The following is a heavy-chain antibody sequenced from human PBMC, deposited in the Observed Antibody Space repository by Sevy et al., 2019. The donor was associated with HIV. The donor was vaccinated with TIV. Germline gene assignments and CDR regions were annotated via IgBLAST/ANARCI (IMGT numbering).Heavy chain of an antibody. CDR3: AKDINRGCDGINCYPYYYYFYGLDV. J-gene: IGHJ6*02. V-gene: IGHV3-9*01. CDR1: GFPFNDHA. Sequence: GGSLRLSCAASGFPFNDHAMHWVRQVPGKGLEWVSGVSWNGRNIGYADSVKGRFTISRDNANHFLYLEMNSLRPEDTAFYYCAKDINRGCDGINCYPYYYYFYGLDVWGQGTTVTVSS. CDR2: VSWNGRNI. D-gene: IGHD2-21*01.